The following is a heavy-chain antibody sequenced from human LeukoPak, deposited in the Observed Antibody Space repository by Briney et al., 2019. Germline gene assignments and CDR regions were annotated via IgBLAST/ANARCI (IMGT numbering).Heavy chain of an antibody. Sequence: EASVKVSCKASGGTFSSYAISWVRQAPGQGLEWMGGIIPIFGTANYAQKFQGRVTITRDTSASTAYMELSSLRSEDTAVYYCARGLVLRFLVPMSYGMDVWGQGTTVTVSS. CDR2: IIPIFGTA. J-gene: IGHJ6*02. V-gene: IGHV1-69*05. D-gene: IGHD3-3*01. CDR1: GGTFSSYA. CDR3: ARGLVLRFLVPMSYGMDV.